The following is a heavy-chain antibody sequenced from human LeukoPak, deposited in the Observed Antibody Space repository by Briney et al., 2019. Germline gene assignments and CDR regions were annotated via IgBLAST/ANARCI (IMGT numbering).Heavy chain of an antibody. CDR2: FDLEDGET. V-gene: IGHV1-24*01. D-gene: IGHD6-13*01. CDR1: GYTLTELS. CDR3: AVRGGHGSSWVLPDWYFDL. Sequence: GASVKVSRKVSGYTLTELSMHWVRQAPGKGLAWMGGFDLEDGETIYAQKFHGRVTMTDDTPTDRAYMELSSLRSEDTAVDYCAVRGGHGSSWVLPDWYFDLWGRGTLVTVSS. J-gene: IGHJ2*01.